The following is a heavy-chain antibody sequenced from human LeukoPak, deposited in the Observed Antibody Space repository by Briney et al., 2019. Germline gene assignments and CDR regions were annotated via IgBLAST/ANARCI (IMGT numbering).Heavy chain of an antibody. CDR3: ARGGKFLSPYYFDY. Sequence: WASVKVSCKASGGTFSSYAISWVRQAPGQGLEWMGGIIPIFGTAIYAQKFQGRVTITADESTSTAYMELSSLRSEDTAVYYCARGGKFLSPYYFDYWGQGTLVTVSS. CDR2: IIPIFGTA. D-gene: IGHD3-16*01. J-gene: IGHJ4*02. V-gene: IGHV1-69*13. CDR1: GGTFSSYA.